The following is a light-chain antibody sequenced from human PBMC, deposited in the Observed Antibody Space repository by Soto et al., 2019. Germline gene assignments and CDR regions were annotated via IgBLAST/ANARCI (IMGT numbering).Light chain of an antibody. CDR1: SSNIGAVYD. V-gene: IGLV1-40*01. CDR3: QSYDTSPGLV. CDR2: GNN. Sequence: QSALTQPPSVSGAPGQRVTISCTGSSSNIGAVYDVHWYQQLPGTGPKLLIYGNNNRPSGVPDRFSGSKSGTSASLAITGLQAEDEADYYCQSYDTSPGLVFGGGTKLTVL. J-gene: IGLJ2*01.